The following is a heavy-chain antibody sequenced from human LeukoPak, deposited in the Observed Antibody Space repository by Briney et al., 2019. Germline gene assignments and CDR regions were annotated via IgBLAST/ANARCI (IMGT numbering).Heavy chain of an antibody. CDR1: RYTFSSYD. V-gene: IGHV1-8*01. Sequence: ASVKVSCKASRYTFSSYDITWVRQAAGQGLEWMGWINLNSGNTAYAQKFQGRLTMTRNTSISTAYMELSSLRSEDTALYYCARVMKPNWFDPWGQGTLVTVSS. J-gene: IGHJ5*02. CDR3: ARVMKPNWFDP. CDR2: INLNSGNT.